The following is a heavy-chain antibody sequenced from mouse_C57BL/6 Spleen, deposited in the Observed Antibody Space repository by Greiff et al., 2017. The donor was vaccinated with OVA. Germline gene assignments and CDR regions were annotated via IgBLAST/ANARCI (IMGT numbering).Heavy chain of an antibody. CDR2: INPNSGTT. CDR1: GYTFTDYR. J-gene: IGHJ2*01. CDR3: AKWEHGYYGCTFDY. Sequence: QVQLQQPGAELVQPGASVKLSCKASGYTFTDYRMHWVQQTPGKGLEWIGFINPNSGTTNYTEKLKGKVTLSVDKSDSTAYMQLNRLTSEDSAVYYCAKWEHGYYGCTFDYWGQGTPVTVSS. D-gene: IGHD1-2*01. V-gene: IGHV1-64*01.